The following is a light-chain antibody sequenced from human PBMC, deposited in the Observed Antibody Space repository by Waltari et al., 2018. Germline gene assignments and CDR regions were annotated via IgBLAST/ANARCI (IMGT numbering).Light chain of an antibody. V-gene: IGKV3-15*01. CDR1: QSVSNN. Sequence: EAMMTQSPATLSVSPGDRATLSCRPSQSVSNNVAWFQQKPGQAPSLLIYDASTRATGVPARFSGSGSGTEFTLTISSLQPDDFATYYCQQYNSFYLAFGQGTRVEIK. J-gene: IGKJ1*01. CDR2: DAS. CDR3: QQYNSFYLA.